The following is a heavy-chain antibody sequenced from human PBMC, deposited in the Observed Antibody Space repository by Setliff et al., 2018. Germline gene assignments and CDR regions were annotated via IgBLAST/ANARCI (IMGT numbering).Heavy chain of an antibody. J-gene: IGHJ4*02. D-gene: IGHD3-22*01. Sequence: SETLSLTCSVSGGSISSRSYYWGWIRQPPGKGLEWIGSIYDSGSTHYSPSLRSRVTISVDTSKNQFSLKLSSVTAADTAVYYCARLWISYESNTYFYPKYFDFWGQGTLVTVSS. CDR1: GGSISSRSYY. CDR2: IYDSGST. CDR3: ARLWISYESNTYFYPKYFDF. V-gene: IGHV4-39*07.